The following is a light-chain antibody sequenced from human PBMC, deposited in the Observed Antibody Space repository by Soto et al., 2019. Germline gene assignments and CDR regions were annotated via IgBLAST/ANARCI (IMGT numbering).Light chain of an antibody. J-gene: IGKJ3*01. CDR3: QQYNSYSFT. CDR1: QSISSW. Sequence: DIQMTQSPSTLSASVGDRVTITCRASQSISSWLAWYQQKPGKAPKLLIYDASSLESGVPARFSGSGSGTEFTLTTGSLQPDDFATYYCQQYNSYSFTFGPGTKVDIK. CDR2: DAS. V-gene: IGKV1-5*01.